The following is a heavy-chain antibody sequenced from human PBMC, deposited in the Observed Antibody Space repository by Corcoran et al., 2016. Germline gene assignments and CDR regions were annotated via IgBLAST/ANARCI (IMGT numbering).Heavy chain of an antibody. V-gene: IGHV1-2*04. CDR1: GYTFTGYL. D-gene: IGHD6-19*01. CDR3: ARDGRSGWGWFDS. CDR2: INPNSGGT. Sequence: QVQLVQSGAEVKKPGASVKVSCKASGYTFTGYLMHWVRQAPGQGLEWMGWINPNSGGTNYAQKFQGWVTMTRDTSISTAYMELNRLRSDDTAGYYCARDGRSGWGWFDSWGQGTLVTVSS. J-gene: IGHJ5*01.